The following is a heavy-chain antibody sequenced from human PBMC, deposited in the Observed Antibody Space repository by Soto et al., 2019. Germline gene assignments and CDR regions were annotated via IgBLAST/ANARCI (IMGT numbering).Heavy chain of an antibody. Sequence: PGGSLRLSCAASGFTFSSYGMHWVRQAPGKGLEWVAVIWYDGSNKYYADSVKGRFTISRDNSKNTLYLQMNSLRAEDTAVYYCAKDGITMVRGPWGQGTLVTVSS. D-gene: IGHD3-10*01. V-gene: IGHV3-33*06. CDR3: AKDGITMVRGP. CDR1: GFTFSSYG. CDR2: IWYDGSNK. J-gene: IGHJ5*02.